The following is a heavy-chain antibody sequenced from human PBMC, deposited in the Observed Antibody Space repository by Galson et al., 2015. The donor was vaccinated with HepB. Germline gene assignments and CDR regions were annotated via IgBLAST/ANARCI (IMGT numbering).Heavy chain of an antibody. V-gene: IGHV1-58*02. CDR1: GFTFTSSA. J-gene: IGHJ5*02. Sequence: SVKVSCKASGFTFTSSAMQWVRQARGQRLEWIGWIVVGSGNTNYAQKFQERVTITRDMSTSTAYMELSSLRAEDTAVYYCAKGNLRYSSGGDWFDPWGQGTLVTVSS. D-gene: IGHD6-19*01. CDR3: AKGNLRYSSGGDWFDP. CDR2: IVVGSGNT.